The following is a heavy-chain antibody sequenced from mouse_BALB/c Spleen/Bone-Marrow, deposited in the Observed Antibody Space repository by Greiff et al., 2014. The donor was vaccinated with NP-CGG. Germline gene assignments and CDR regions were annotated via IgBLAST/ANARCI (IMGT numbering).Heavy chain of an antibody. J-gene: IGHJ3*01. CDR3: ARGLDYGNYGPGFAY. V-gene: IGHV5-6-3*01. CDR2: INSNDGST. D-gene: IGHD2-1*01. Sequence: EVKLQESGGGLVQPGGSLKLTCAASGFTFSWFGMSWVRQTPDKRLELVATINSNDGSTYYPDSVKGRFTISRDNAKNTLYLQMSSLKSEDTAMYYCARGLDYGNYGPGFAYWGQGTLVTVSA. CDR1: GFTFSWFG.